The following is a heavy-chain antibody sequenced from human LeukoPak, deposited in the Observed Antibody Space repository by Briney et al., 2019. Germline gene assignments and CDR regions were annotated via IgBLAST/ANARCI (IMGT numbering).Heavy chain of an antibody. CDR3: ASPSGSYYFDY. V-gene: IGHV3-66*02. Sequence: RPWRSLRRSGAASGFTVSSNYMSWVRDAPWKGLEWVSVIYSGGSTYYADSVKGRFTISRDNSKNTLYLQMNSLRAEDTAVYYCASPSGSYYFDYWGQGTLVTVSS. CDR1: GFTVSSNY. D-gene: IGHD1-26*01. CDR2: IYSGGST. J-gene: IGHJ4*02.